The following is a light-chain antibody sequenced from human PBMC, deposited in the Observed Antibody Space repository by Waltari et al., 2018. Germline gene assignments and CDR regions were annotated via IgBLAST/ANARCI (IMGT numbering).Light chain of an antibody. J-gene: IGKJ1*01. CDR3: QHHFRLPAT. CDR1: QSISRY. Sequence: IMLTQSPGPLSLSPGERATLPSRASQSISRYLSWYQQKPGQAPRLLIYGASTRATGIPDRFSGSGSGTDFSLTISGLEPEDSAVYYCQHHFRLPATFGQGTKVEIK. V-gene: IGKV3-20*01. CDR2: GAS.